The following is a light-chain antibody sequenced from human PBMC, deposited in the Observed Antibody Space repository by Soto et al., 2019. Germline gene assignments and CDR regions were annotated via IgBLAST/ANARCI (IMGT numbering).Light chain of an antibody. CDR2: GAF. Sequence: EVVLTQSPGTLSLSPGERATLSCRASQSVTSNYLAWYQQKPGQAPRLLIFGAFNRATGIPDRFSGSSSGTDFTLTINGLEPEDFAVYYCQQYDTSPLTFGGGTKVEI. J-gene: IGKJ4*01. CDR3: QQYDTSPLT. V-gene: IGKV3-20*01. CDR1: QSVTSNY.